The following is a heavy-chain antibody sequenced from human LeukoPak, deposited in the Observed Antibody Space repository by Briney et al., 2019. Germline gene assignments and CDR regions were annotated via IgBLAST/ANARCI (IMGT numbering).Heavy chain of an antibody. CDR3: ARDPGYSYGHDY. V-gene: IGHV3-21*01. CDR2: ISSSSSYI. Sequence: GGSLRLSCAASGFTFSSYSMNWVRQAPGKGLEWVSSISSSSSYIYYADSVKGRFTVSRDNAKNSLYLQMNSLRAEDTAVYYCARDPGYSYGHDYWGQGTLVTVSS. CDR1: GFTFSSYS. D-gene: IGHD5-18*01. J-gene: IGHJ4*02.